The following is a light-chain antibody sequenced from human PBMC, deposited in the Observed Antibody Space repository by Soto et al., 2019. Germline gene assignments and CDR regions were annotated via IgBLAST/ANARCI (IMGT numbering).Light chain of an antibody. V-gene: IGKV3-11*01. CDR2: DAS. Sequence: EIVLTQSPATLSLSPGERATLSCRASQSVSNYLAWYQQKPGQPPRLLIYDASNRATGIPARFSGSGSGTDLTLTISRVEPEDFAVYYCQQRRNWPPLTFGGGTKVEIK. CDR1: QSVSNY. CDR3: QQRRNWPPLT. J-gene: IGKJ4*01.